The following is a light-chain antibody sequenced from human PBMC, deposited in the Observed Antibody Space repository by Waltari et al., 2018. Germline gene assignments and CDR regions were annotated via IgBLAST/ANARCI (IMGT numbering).Light chain of an antibody. CDR3: QQYDGSVVT. Sequence: EIVLTQSPGTLSLSPGERVTLSCRASQYITGNVLNWYQQKPGQAPRLLIYAASTRAPGIPDRFSGSGSGTDFSLTISRLEPEDSAAYYCQQYDGSVVTFGGGTKVEIK. CDR1: QYITGNV. CDR2: AAS. J-gene: IGKJ4*01. V-gene: IGKV3-20*01.